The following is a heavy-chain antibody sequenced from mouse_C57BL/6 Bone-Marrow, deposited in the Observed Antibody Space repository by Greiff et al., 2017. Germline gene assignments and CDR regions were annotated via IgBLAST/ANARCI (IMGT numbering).Heavy chain of an antibody. Sequence: EVKLMESGGGLVKPGGSLKLSCAASGFTFSDYGMHWVRQAPEKGLEWVAYISSGSSTIYYADTVKGRFTISRDNAKNTLFLQMTSLRSEDTAMYYCARDGSSYRFDVWGTGTTVTVSS. CDR3: ARDGSSYRFDV. D-gene: IGHD1-1*01. J-gene: IGHJ1*03. CDR1: GFTFSDYG. V-gene: IGHV5-17*01. CDR2: ISSGSSTI.